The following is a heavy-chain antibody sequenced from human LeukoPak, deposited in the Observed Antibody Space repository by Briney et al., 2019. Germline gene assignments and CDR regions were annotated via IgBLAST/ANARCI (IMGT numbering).Heavy chain of an antibody. D-gene: IGHD1-26*01. Sequence: EASVKVSCKASGYTFTSYAMNWVRQALGQGLEWMGWINTNTGNPTYAQGFTGRFVFSLDTSVSTAYLQISSLKAEDTAVYYCARVDWELLSSQLYYGMDVWGQGTTVTVSS. V-gene: IGHV7-4-1*02. J-gene: IGHJ6*02. CDR1: GYTFTSYA. CDR3: ARVDWELLSSQLYYGMDV. CDR2: INTNTGNP.